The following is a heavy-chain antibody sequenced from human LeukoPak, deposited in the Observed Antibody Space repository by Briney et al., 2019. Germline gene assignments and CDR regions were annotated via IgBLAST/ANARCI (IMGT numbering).Heavy chain of an antibody. J-gene: IGHJ4*02. CDR1: GFTFSSYA. CDR3: AKYRYSSSAIDY. Sequence: GGSLRLSCAASGFTFSSYAMHWVRQAPGKGLEWVAVISYDGSNKYYADSVKGRFTISEDNSKNTLYLQMNSLRAEDTAVYYCAKYRYSSSAIDYWGQGTLVTVSS. D-gene: IGHD6-6*01. V-gene: IGHV3-30*01. CDR2: ISYDGSNK.